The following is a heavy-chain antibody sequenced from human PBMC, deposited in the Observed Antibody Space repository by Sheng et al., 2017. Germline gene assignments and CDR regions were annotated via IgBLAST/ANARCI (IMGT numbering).Heavy chain of an antibody. Sequence: QVQLQQWGAGLLKPSETLSLTCAVYGGSFSGYYWSWIRQPPGKGLEWIGEINHSGSTNYNPSLKSRVTISVDTSKNQFSLKLSSVTAADTAVYYCARGGWIVVVPAATPFDYWGQGTLVTVSS. CDR1: GGSFSGYY. D-gene: IGHD2-2*01. J-gene: IGHJ4*02. V-gene: IGHV4-34*01. CDR3: ARGGWIVVVPAATPFDY. CDR2: INHSGST.